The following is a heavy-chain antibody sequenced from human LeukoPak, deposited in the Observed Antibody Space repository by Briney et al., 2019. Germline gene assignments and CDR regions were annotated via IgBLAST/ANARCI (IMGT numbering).Heavy chain of an antibody. CDR2: IYYSGST. J-gene: IGHJ4*02. CDR1: GGSISSSSYY. CDR3: ARHSAVTTFVFDY. V-gene: IGHV4-39*01. Sequence: SETLSLTCTVSGGSISSSSYYWGWIRQPPGKGLEWMGSIYYSGSTYYNPSLKSRVTISVDTSKNQFSLKLSSVTAADTAVYYCARHSAVTTFVFDYWGQGTLVTVSS. D-gene: IGHD4-17*01.